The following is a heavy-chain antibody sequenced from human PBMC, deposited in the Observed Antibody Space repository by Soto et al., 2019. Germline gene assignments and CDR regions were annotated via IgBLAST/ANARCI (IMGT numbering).Heavy chain of an antibody. J-gene: IGHJ3*02. CDR2: IRSKANSYAT. Sequence: GGSLRLSCAASGFTFSGSAMNWVRQASGKGLEWVGHIRSKANSYATAYAASVKGRFTISRDDSKNTAYLQMNSLKTEDTAVYYCTRRVLWFGELLLDDAFDIWGQGTMVTVSS. CDR1: GFTFSGSA. CDR3: TRRVLWFGELLLDDAFDI. D-gene: IGHD3-10*01. V-gene: IGHV3-73*01.